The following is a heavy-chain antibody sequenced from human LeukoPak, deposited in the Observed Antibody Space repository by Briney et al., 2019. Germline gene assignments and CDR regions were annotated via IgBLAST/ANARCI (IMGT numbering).Heavy chain of an antibody. J-gene: IGHJ3*02. D-gene: IGHD6-6*01. CDR3: ARVLSSSSSAFDI. CDR1: GDSISSGVNY. V-gene: IGHV4-31*03. CDR2: IYYSGST. Sequence: SETLSLTCTVSGDSISSGVNYWGWVRQHPGEGLEWIGYIYYSGSTYYNPSLKSRLSISVDPSRNQFSLKLNSVTAADTAVYYCARVLSSSSSAFDIWGQGTVVTVFS.